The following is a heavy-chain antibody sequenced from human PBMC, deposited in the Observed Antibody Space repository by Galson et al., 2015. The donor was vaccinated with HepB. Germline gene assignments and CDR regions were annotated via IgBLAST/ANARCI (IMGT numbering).Heavy chain of an antibody. CDR1: GGSISSGGYY. CDR2: IYYSGST. Sequence: TLSLTCTVSGGSISSGGYYWSWIRQHPGKGLEWIGYIYYSGSTYYNPSLKSRVTISVDTSKNQFSLKLSSVTAADTAVYYCARDGLSLYSSSWLPKKEIWGQGTMVTVSS. CDR3: ARDGLSLYSSSWLPKKEI. D-gene: IGHD6-13*01. V-gene: IGHV4-31*03. J-gene: IGHJ3*02.